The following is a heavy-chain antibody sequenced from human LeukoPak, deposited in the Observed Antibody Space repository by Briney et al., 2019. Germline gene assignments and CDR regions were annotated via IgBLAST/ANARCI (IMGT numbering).Heavy chain of an antibody. CDR3: ARGGAGTIFDY. Sequence: PSETLSLTCTVSGGSISSYYWSWIRQPPGKGLEWIGYIYYSESTNYNPSLKSRVTISVDTSKNQFSLKLSSVTAADTAVYYCARGGAGTIFDYWGQGTLVTVSS. V-gene: IGHV4-59*01. D-gene: IGHD4/OR15-4a*01. CDR2: IYYSEST. CDR1: GGSISSYY. J-gene: IGHJ4*02.